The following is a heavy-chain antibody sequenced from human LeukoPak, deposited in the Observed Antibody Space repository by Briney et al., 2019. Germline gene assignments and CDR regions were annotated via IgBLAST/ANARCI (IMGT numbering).Heavy chain of an antibody. V-gene: IGHV1-18*01. CDR3: ARDGEMATITAVYYYYYMDV. Sequence: GASVKVSCKASGYSFISFGITWVRQAPGQGLEWMGWISAYNGNTNYAQKLQGRVTMTRDTSISTAYMELSRLRSDDTAVYYCARDGEMATITAVYYYYYMDVWGKGTTVTISS. J-gene: IGHJ6*03. D-gene: IGHD5-24*01. CDR1: GYSFISFG. CDR2: ISAYNGNT.